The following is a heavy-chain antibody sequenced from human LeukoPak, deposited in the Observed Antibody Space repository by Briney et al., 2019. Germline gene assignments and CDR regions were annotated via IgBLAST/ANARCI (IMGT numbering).Heavy chain of an antibody. Sequence: SETLSLTCTVSGGSISSYYWSWIRQPPGKGLEWIGYIYYSGSSNYNPSLKSRVTISVDTSKNQFSLKLRSVTAADTAVYYCARVSGYDWESFYDYWGQGTLVTVSS. V-gene: IGHV4-59*01. CDR1: GGSISSYY. J-gene: IGHJ4*02. D-gene: IGHD5-12*01. CDR3: ARVSGYDWESFYDY. CDR2: IYYSGSS.